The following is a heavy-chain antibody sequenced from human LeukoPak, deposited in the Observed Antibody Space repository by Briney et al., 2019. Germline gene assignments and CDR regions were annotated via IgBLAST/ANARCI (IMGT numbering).Heavy chain of an antibody. V-gene: IGHV4-4*02. D-gene: IGHD3-3*02. CDR3: AVSRKIGPFDY. Sequence: SGTLSLTCAVSGGSISSSNWWSWIRQPPGKGLEWIGEINHSGSTNYNPSLKSRVTISVDTSKNQFSLKLSSVTAADTAVYYCAVSRKIGPFDYWGQGTLVTVTS. CDR2: INHSGST. J-gene: IGHJ4*02. CDR1: GGSISSSNW.